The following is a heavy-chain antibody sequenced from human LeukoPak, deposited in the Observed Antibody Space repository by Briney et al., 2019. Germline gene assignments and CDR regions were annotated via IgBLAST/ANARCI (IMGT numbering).Heavy chain of an antibody. CDR2: MNPNSGNT. D-gene: IGHD4-11*01. CDR3: ARRPDYSNYDDAFDY. CDR1: GYTFTSYD. V-gene: IGHV1-8*01. J-gene: IGHJ4*02. Sequence: ASVKASCKASGYTFTSYDINWVRQATGQGLEWMGWMNPNSGNTGYAQKFQGRVTMTRDTSISTAYMELSRLRSDDTAVYYCARRPDYSNYDDAFDYWGQGTLVTVSS.